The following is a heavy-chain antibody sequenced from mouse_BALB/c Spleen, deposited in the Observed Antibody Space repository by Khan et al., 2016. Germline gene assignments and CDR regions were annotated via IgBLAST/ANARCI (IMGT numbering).Heavy chain of an antibody. CDR3: ARAGYYGYLAY. J-gene: IGHJ3*01. Sequence: EVKLLESGGGLVQPGGSLKLSCAASGFDLSRYWMSWVRQAPGKGLEWIGEINPDSSTINYKQSLKDRSIISRDNAKNTLYLQVSKVRSEDTALYYCARAGYYGYLAYWGQGTLVSVSA. CDR2: INPDSSTI. CDR1: GFDLSRYW. D-gene: IGHD1-1*01. V-gene: IGHV4-1*02.